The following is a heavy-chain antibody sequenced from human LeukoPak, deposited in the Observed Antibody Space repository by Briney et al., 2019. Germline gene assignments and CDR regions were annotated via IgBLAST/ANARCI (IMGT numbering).Heavy chain of an antibody. Sequence: PGGSLRLSCAASGFTFSSYGMHWVRQAPGKGLEWVAVIWYDGSNKYYADSVKGRFTISRDNAKNSLYLQMNSLRAEDTAVYYCARERGDVGATRFDYWGQGTLVTVSS. D-gene: IGHD1-26*01. V-gene: IGHV3-33*01. CDR2: IWYDGSNK. J-gene: IGHJ4*02. CDR3: ARERGDVGATRFDY. CDR1: GFTFSSYG.